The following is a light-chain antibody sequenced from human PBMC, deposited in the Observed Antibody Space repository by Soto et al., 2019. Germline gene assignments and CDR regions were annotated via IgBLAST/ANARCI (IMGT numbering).Light chain of an antibody. CDR1: QSVSSN. CDR2: GAS. V-gene: IGKV3-15*01. J-gene: IGKJ1*01. CDR3: QQYNNSPRT. Sequence: EIVMTQSPATLSVSPGERATLSCRASQSVSSNLAWYQQKPGQAPRLLIYGASTRATGIPARFSGSGSGTEFTLIISSLQSEDFAVYYCQQYNNSPRTFGQGTKVEI.